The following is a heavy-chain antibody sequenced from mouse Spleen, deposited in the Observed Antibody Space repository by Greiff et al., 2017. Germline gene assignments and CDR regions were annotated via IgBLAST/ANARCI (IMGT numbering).Heavy chain of an antibody. V-gene: IGHV3-6*01. CDR2: ISYDGSN. D-gene: IGHD2-4*01. J-gene: IGHJ4*01. CDR3: ARDQDYPYAMDY. Sequence: VQLQQSGPGLVKPSQSLSLTCSVTGYSITSGYYWNWIRQFPGNKLEWMGYISYDGSNNYNPSLKNRISITRDTSKNQFFLKLNSVTTEDTATYYCARDQDYPYAMDYWGQGTSVTVSS. CDR1: GYSITSGYY.